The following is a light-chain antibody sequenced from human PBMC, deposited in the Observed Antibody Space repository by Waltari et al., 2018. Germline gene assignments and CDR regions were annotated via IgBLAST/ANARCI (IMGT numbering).Light chain of an antibody. CDR1: QDIGRW. CDR2: AAS. V-gene: IGKV1-12*01. Sequence: DIQMIQSPYSVSASLGDRVTITCRARQDIGRWLAWYQHKPGRAPNLLIFAASSLQNGVPSRFSGSGSGTYFTLTINSLQPEDFATYYCQQTNTFPFTFGQGTKLEIK. CDR3: QQTNTFPFT. J-gene: IGKJ2*01.